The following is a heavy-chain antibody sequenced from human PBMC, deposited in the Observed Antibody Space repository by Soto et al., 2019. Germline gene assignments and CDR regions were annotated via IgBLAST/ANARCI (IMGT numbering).Heavy chain of an antibody. J-gene: IGHJ4*02. V-gene: IGHV3-30*04. CDR2: MSYGGTNE. CDR1: GFSFTHYT. CDR3: ARKWGTYSSASLDY. Sequence: LRLSCAASGFSFTHYTINWVRQAPGKGLEWVAVMSYGGTNEYYADSVKGRFTISRDNSKSTVYLQMNSLTPEDTALYYCARKWGTYSSASLDYWGLGTLVTVSS. D-gene: IGHD6-19*01.